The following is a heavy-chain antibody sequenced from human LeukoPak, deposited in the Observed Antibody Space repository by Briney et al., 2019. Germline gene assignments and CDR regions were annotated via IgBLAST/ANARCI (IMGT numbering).Heavy chain of an antibody. V-gene: IGHV4-34*01. CDR2: INHSGGT. D-gene: IGHD2-2*01. CDR1: GGSFSGYY. Sequence: SETLSLTCAVYGGSFSGYYWSWIRQPPGKGLEWIGEINHSGGTNYNPSLKSRVTISVDTSKNQFSLKLSSVTAADTAVYYCARARPYGYCSSTSCYFNYYYGMDVWGQGTTVTVSS. CDR3: ARARPYGYCSSTSCYFNYYYGMDV. J-gene: IGHJ6*02.